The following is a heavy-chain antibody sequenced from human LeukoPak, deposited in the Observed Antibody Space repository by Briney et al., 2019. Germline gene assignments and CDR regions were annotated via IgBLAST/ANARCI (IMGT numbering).Heavy chain of an antibody. Sequence: GGSLRLSCAASGFTFSSYAMSWVRQAPGKGLEWVSAISGSGGSTYYADSVKGRFTISRDNSKNTLYLQMNSLRAEDTAVYYCANDASGYSWSYYFDYWGQGTLVTVSS. D-gene: IGHD5-18*01. V-gene: IGHV3-23*01. J-gene: IGHJ4*02. CDR1: GFTFSSYA. CDR2: ISGSGGST. CDR3: ANDASGYSWSYYFDY.